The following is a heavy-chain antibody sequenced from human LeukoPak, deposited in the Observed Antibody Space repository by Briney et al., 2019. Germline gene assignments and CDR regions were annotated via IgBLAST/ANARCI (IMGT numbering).Heavy chain of an antibody. D-gene: IGHD5-12*01. J-gene: IGHJ4*02. Sequence: PGGSLRLSCAASGFTFSSYGMHWVRQAPGKGLEWVAVISYDGSNKYYADSVKGRSTISRDNSKNTLYLQMNSLRAEDTAVYYCAKADIVATWSFDYWGQGTLVTVSS. CDR2: ISYDGSNK. CDR3: AKADIVATWSFDY. V-gene: IGHV3-30*18. CDR1: GFTFSSYG.